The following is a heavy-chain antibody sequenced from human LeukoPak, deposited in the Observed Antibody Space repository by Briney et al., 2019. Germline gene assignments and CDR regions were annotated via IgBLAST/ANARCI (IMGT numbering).Heavy chain of an antibody. D-gene: IGHD6-13*01. J-gene: IGHJ4*02. V-gene: IGHV3-23*01. CDR3: AKQSAGSAAWYSLHYDF. CDR1: GFTLSSYA. Sequence: GGSLRLSCAASGFTLSSYAMTWVRQAPGRGLGWVSSVDGGGGGTYYADSVKGRFTISRDNSKDTLYLQMNGLRAEDTAVYFCAKQSAGSAAWYSLHYDFWGQGTLVTVSS. CDR2: VDGGGGGT.